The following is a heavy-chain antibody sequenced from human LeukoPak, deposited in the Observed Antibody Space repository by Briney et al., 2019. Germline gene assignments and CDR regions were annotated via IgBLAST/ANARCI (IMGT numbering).Heavy chain of an antibody. V-gene: IGHV3-30*02. D-gene: IGHD1-26*01. J-gene: IGHJ6*03. CDR3: AKGRGWEASYYYYYMDV. CDR1: GFTFSSYG. CDR2: IRYNGSNK. Sequence: GGSLRLSCAASGFTFSSYGMHWVRQAPGKGLEWVAFIRYNGSNKYYADSVKGRFTISRDNSKNTLYLQMNSLRAEDTAVYYCAKGRGWEASYYYYYMDVWGKGTTVTISS.